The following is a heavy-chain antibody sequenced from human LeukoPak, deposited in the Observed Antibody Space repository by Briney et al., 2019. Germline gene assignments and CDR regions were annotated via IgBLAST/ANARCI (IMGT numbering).Heavy chain of an antibody. V-gene: IGHV4-59*08. Sequence: SETLSFTCTVSGGSISSYYWSGIRQPPGKGLEWSAYISDIASINYNPSLKSRVTISLDTSKNQFSLKRSSVTAADTAVYYCARHHPRNTVDFWGQGTLVTVSS. D-gene: IGHD2-8*02. J-gene: IGHJ4*02. CDR3: ARHHPRNTVDF. CDR2: ISDIASI. CDR1: GGSISSYY.